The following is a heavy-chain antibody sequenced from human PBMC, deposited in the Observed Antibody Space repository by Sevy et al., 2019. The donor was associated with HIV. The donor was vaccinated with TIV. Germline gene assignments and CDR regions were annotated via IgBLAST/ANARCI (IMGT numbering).Heavy chain of an antibody. CDR3: AKDLGGGSYPFDY. D-gene: IGHD1-26*01. J-gene: IGHJ4*02. CDR2: ISGSGGST. V-gene: IGHV3-23*01. CDR1: GFTFSSYA. Sequence: GGSLRLSCAASGFTFSSYAMSWVRQAPGKGLEWVSAISGSGGSTYYADSVKGRFTISRDNSKNTLYLQMNSLRAEDTPVYYCAKDLGGGSYPFDYWGQGTLVTVSS.